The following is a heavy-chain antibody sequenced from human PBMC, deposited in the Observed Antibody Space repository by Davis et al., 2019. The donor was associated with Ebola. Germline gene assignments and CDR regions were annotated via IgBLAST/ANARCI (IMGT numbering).Heavy chain of an antibody. D-gene: IGHD3-10*01. CDR2: IHRDGNT. CDR3: ANGLLWFGELLSSDQNYFDY. CDR1: GFIVSSNY. Sequence: GESLKISCAASGFIVSSNYMSWVRQAPGKGLEWVSVIHRDGNTKYADSVKGRFTISRDNSKNTLYLQMNSLRVEDTAVYYCANGLLWFGELLSSDQNYFDYWGQGTLVTVSS. J-gene: IGHJ4*02. V-gene: IGHV3-53*01.